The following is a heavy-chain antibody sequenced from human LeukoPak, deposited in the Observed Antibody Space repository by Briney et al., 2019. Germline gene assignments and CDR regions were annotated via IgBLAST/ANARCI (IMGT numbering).Heavy chain of an antibody. CDR3: ARDQTYYDFWSGDYNNWFDP. CDR2: ISSYNGDT. V-gene: IGHV1-18*01. Sequence: ASVKVSCKVSGYTLTELSMHWVRQAPGQGLEWMGWISSYNGDTNYEQKFQGRVTMTTDTSTSTAYMELRSLRSDDTAVYYCARDQTYYDFWSGDYNNWFDPWGQGTLVTVSS. D-gene: IGHD3-3*01. J-gene: IGHJ5*02. CDR1: GYTLTELS.